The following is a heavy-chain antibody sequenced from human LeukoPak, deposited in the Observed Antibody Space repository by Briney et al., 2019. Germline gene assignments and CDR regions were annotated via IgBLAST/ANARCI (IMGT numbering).Heavy chain of an antibody. Sequence: GGSLRQSCSASAFSFSSYGMSWVRQVPGKGLEWVSVISGSGASTYYTDSVKGRFTISRDNSMNTPYLQMNSLRASDTAIYYCAKTVLDVVPAAMFFYNWGQGKLVTVSS. CDR1: AFSFSSYG. V-gene: IGHV3-23*01. J-gene: IGHJ4*02. CDR2: ISGSGAST. D-gene: IGHD2-2*01. CDR3: AKTVLDVVPAAMFFYN.